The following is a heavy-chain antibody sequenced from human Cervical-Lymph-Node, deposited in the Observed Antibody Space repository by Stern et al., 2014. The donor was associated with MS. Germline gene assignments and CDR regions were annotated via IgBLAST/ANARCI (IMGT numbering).Heavy chain of an antibody. J-gene: IGHJ4*02. CDR3: VGADY. Sequence: EVQLVESGGGLVQPGGSLRLSCAASGFIFTDHWVRWVRQAPGKGLECVASTSPDGSVRDYVDSVKGRFTISRDNAKNSLFLQMNSLRVEDTAVYYCVGADYWGQGTPVTVS. CDR1: GFIFTDHW. V-gene: IGHV3-7*04. CDR2: TSPDGSVR.